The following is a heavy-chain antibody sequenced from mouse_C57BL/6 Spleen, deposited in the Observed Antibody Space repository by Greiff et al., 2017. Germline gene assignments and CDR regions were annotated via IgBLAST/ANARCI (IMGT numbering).Heavy chain of an antibody. D-gene: IGHD1-1*01. V-gene: IGHV1-18*01. J-gene: IGHJ2*01. Sequence: VQLQQSGPELVKPGASVKIPCKASGYTFTDYNMDWVKQSHGKSLEWIGDINPNNGGTIYNQKFKGKATLTVDKSSSTAYMELRSLTSEDTAVYYCARGEYYGSSDSYFDYWGQGTTLTVSS. CDR3: ARGEYYGSSDSYFDY. CDR1: GYTFTDYN. CDR2: INPNNGGT.